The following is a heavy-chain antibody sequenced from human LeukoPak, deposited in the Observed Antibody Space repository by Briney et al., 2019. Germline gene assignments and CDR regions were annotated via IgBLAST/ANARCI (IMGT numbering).Heavy chain of an antibody. CDR3: TRGGYYDFWSGYPVFDY. D-gene: IGHD3-3*01. V-gene: IGHV3-49*04. CDR2: IRSKAYGGTT. CDR1: GFTFGDYA. J-gene: IGHJ4*02. Sequence: GGSLRLSCTASGFTFGDYAMSWVRQAPGKGLEWVGFIRSKAYGGTTEYAASVKGRFTISRDDSKSIAYLQMNSLKTEDTAVYYCTRGGYYDFWSGYPVFDYWGQGTLVTVSS.